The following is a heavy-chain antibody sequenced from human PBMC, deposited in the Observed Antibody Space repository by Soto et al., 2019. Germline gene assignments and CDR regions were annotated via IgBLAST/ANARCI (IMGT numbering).Heavy chain of an antibody. D-gene: IGHD6-19*01. V-gene: IGHV3-48*03. CDR3: ARDQEKVAGTGFDY. CDR1: GFTFSSYE. Sequence: PGGSLRLSCAASGFTFSSYEMNWVRQAPGKGLEWVSYISSSGSTIYYADSVKGRFTISRDNAKNSLYLQMNSLRAEDTAVYYCARDQEKVAGTGFDYWGQGTLVTVSS. J-gene: IGHJ4*02. CDR2: ISSSGSTI.